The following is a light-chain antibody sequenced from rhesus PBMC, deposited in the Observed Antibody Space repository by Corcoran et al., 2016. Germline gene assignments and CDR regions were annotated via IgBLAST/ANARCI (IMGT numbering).Light chain of an antibody. Sequence: EIVLTQSPATLSLSPGERATLSCRASQSVSSSLAWYQQKPGQAPRLLIYDASSRATGIPDRFSGRGSGTDFTLTISSLEPEDVGVYYCQQYSNWPLTFGGGTKVELK. CDR3: QQYSNWPLT. CDR2: DAS. CDR1: QSVSSS. V-gene: IGKV3-35*01. J-gene: IGKJ4*01.